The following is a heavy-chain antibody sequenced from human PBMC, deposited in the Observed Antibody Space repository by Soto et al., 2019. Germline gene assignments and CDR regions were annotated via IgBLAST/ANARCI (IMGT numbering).Heavy chain of an antibody. CDR3: ARDMSGCSSSDCYLSGWFDP. Sequence: SETLSLTCTVSGAPITSVAYSWSWIRQPPGKGLEWIGFIYQSGSTHYNPSLKSRVTISVDRSKNHFSLQLTSLTAADTAVYYCARDMSGCSSSDCYLSGWFDPWGPGTLVT. CDR2: IYQSGST. V-gene: IGHV4-30-2*01. CDR1: GAPITSVAYS. J-gene: IGHJ5*02. D-gene: IGHD2-21*02.